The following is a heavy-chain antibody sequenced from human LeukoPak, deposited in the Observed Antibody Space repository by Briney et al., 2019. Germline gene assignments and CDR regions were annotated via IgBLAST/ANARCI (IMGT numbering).Heavy chain of an antibody. CDR2: IYPGDSDT. CDR3: ARRGYSNYGDYYYYYYMDV. CDR1: GYSFTSYW. V-gene: IGHV5-51*01. J-gene: IGHJ6*03. Sequence: GESLKISCKGSGYSFTSYWIGWVRQMPGKGLEWMGIIYPGDSDTRYSPSFQGQVTISADKSISTAYLQWSSLKASDTAMYYCARRGYSNYGDYYYYYYMDVWGKGTTVTVSS. D-gene: IGHD4-11*01.